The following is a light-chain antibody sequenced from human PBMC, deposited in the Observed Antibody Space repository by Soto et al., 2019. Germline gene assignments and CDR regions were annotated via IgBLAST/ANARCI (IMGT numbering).Light chain of an antibody. CDR1: QSVSSSY. CDR2: GAS. CDR3: QYYGASPYP. V-gene: IGKV3-20*01. Sequence: IVLTQSPGTLSLSPGERATLSCRASQSVSSSYLAWYQQKPGQAPRLLIYGASSRATGIPGRFSGSGSGTDFTLTISRLEPEDFAVYYCQYYGASPYPFGQGTKVDIK. J-gene: IGKJ2*01.